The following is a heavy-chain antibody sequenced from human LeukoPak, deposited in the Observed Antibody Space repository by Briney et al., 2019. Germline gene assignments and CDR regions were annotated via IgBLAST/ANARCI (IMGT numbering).Heavy chain of an antibody. Sequence: ASVKVSCKASGYTFTSYGSSWVRQAPGQGLEWMGIINPSGGSTSYAQKFQGRVTMTRDTSTSTVYMELSSLRSEDTAVYYCASTTSSGYHFDYWGQGTLVTVSS. CDR3: ASTTSSGYHFDY. J-gene: IGHJ4*02. D-gene: IGHD3-22*01. CDR2: INPSGGST. V-gene: IGHV1-46*01. CDR1: GYTFTSYG.